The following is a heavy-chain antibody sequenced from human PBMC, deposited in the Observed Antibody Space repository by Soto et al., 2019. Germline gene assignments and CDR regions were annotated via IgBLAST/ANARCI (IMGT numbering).Heavy chain of an antibody. J-gene: IGHJ6*02. Sequence: GGSLRLSCAASGFTFSSYEMNWVRQAPGKGLEWVSYISSSGSTIYYADSVKGRFTISRDNAKNSLYLQMNSLRAEDTAVYYCARDQCSSTSCLYYYYYGMDVWGQGTTVTVSS. CDR2: ISSSGSTI. CDR1: GFTFSSYE. CDR3: ARDQCSSTSCLYYYYYGMDV. V-gene: IGHV3-48*03. D-gene: IGHD2-2*01.